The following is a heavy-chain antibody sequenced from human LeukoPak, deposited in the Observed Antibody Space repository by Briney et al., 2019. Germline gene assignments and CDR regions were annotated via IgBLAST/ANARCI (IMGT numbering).Heavy chain of an antibody. CDR1: GLSFSGYY. D-gene: IGHD2-2*01. V-gene: IGHV4-34*01. J-gene: IGHJ4*02. CDR2: INHSGRT. Sequence: ASETLSLTCAVYGLSFSGYYWSWVRQPPGKGMEWFGEINHSGRTNYNQPLKSRVSISVDTSKNQFSLKLSFVTAADTAVYYCARGLRYCSSTSCYPRFDSWGQGTLVTVSS. CDR3: ARGLRYCSSTSCYPRFDS.